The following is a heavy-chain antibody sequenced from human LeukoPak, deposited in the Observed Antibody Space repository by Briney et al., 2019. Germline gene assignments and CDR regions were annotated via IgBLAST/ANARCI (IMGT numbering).Heavy chain of an antibody. J-gene: IGHJ3*02. CDR1: GFTLSSYE. CDR2: ISSSGTTI. V-gene: IGHV3-48*03. D-gene: IGHD7-27*01. CDR3: ARNTNWYDAFDI. Sequence: PGGSLRLACAASGFTLSSYEIKWVRQAPGKGLAWVAYISSSGTTIYYADSVKGRFTISRHNAKNSLYLQMNSLRAADTAVYYRARNTNWYDAFDIWGQGTMVTVSS.